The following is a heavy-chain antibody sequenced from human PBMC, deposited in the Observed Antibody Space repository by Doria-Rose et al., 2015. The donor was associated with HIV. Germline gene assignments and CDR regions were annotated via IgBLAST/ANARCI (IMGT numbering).Heavy chain of an antibody. Sequence: GYYWTWIRQSPGKGLEWIGEINHGGSTNYNPSLKSRVTISLDMSKNQFSLKVTSVTAADTAVYYCARGPSDFGDYVAFQHWGQGTLVTVSS. J-gene: IGHJ1*01. CDR1: GYY. CDR3: ARGPSDFGDYVAFQH. CDR2: INHGGST. V-gene: IGHV4-34*01. D-gene: IGHD4-17*01.